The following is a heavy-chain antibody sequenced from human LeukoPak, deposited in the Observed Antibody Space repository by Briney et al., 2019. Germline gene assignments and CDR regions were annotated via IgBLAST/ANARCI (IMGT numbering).Heavy chain of an antibody. Sequence: SETLSLTCNVSGGSISSSYWSWIRQPPGKGMEWVGYIYNAGTTNYNPSLNSRVTISVDTSKNQLSLRLSSVTAADTAVYYCARHEPPGARRHLDYWGQGTLVTVSS. CDR3: ARHEPPGARRHLDY. V-gene: IGHV4-59*08. CDR1: GGSISSSY. CDR2: IYNAGTT. D-gene: IGHD1-14*01. J-gene: IGHJ4*02.